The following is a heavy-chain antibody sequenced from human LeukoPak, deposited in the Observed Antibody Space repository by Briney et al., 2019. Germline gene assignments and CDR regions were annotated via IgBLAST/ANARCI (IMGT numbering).Heavy chain of an antibody. Sequence: ASVKVSCKASGYTFISYTISWVRQAPGQGLEWMGWISPYNDNTDYAQKFQGRVSMTTDTATRTAYMELRSLRSDDTAVYYWAREAEVWGSFRYFDSWGQGTLVTVSS. V-gene: IGHV1-18*01. CDR3: AREAEVWGSFRYFDS. CDR1: GYTFISYT. D-gene: IGHD3-16*02. CDR2: ISPYNDNT. J-gene: IGHJ5*01.